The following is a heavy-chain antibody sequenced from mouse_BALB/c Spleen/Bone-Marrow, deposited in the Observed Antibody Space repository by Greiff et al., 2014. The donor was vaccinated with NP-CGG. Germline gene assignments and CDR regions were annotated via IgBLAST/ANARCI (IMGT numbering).Heavy chain of an antibody. CDR1: GFTFTDYY. Sequence: LVESGGGLVQPGGSLRLSCATSGFTFTDYYMSWVRQPPGKALEWLGFIRNKASGYTTDYSASVKGRFTISRDNSQSILYLQMNTLRAEDSATYYCAREYGYFDVWGAGTTVTVSS. V-gene: IGHV7-3*02. J-gene: IGHJ1*01. D-gene: IGHD1-1*02. CDR2: IRNKASGYTT. CDR3: AREYGYFDV.